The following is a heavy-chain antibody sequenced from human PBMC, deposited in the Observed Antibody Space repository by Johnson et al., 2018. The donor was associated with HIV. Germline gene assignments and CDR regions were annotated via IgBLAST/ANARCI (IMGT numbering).Heavy chain of an antibody. CDR2: ISFDGSHK. CDR1: GFIFSSYA. V-gene: IGHV3-30*04. CDR3: ARDEEVMYAMGAFDI. Sequence: QVQLVESGGGVVQPGRSLRLSCGASGFIFSSYAMHWVRQAPGKGLEWVALISFDGSHKYYADSVKCRFTISRDNSKNTLYLQMNSLRADDTAVYYCARDEEVMYAMGAFDIWGQGTMLTVSS. D-gene: IGHD2-8*02. J-gene: IGHJ3*02.